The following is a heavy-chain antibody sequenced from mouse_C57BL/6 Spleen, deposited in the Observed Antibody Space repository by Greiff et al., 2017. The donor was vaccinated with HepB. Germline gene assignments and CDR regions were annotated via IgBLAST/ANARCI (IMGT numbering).Heavy chain of an antibody. CDR2: IYPGDGDT. CDR1: GYAFSSSW. CDR3: ATYYYGSSPFAY. Sequence: VQLQQSGPELVKPGASVNISCKASGYAFSSSWMNWVKQRPGKGLEWIGRIYPGDGDTNYNGKFKGKATLTADKSSSTAYMQLSSLTSEDSAVYFCATYYYGSSPFAYWGQGTLVTVSA. J-gene: IGHJ3*01. D-gene: IGHD1-1*01. V-gene: IGHV1-82*01.